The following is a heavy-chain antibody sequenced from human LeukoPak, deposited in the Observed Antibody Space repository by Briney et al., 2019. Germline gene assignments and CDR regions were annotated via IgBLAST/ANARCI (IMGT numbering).Heavy chain of an antibody. CDR1: GFTFSDYY. D-gene: IGHD2-21*01. CDR2: ISSGSTI. V-gene: IGHV3-11*01. CDR3: ARGGVVSHYFDY. J-gene: IGHJ4*02. Sequence: GGSLRLSCAASGFTFSDYYMSWIRQAPGKGLEWVSYISSGSTIYYSDSVKGRFTISRDNAKNSLYLQMNSLRAEDTALYYCARGGVVSHYFDYWGQGTLVTVSS.